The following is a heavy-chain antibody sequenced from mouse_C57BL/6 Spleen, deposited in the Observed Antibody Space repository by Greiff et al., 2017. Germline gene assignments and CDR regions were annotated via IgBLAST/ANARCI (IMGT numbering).Heavy chain of an antibody. CDR3: ARLNDYDGYAMDY. D-gene: IGHD2-4*01. CDR2: INPGSGGT. Sequence: QVQLQESGAELVRPGTSVQVSCKASGYAFTNYLIEWVKQRPGQGLEWIGVINPGSGGTNYNEKFKGKATLTADKSSSTAYMQLSSLTSEDSAVYFCARLNDYDGYAMDYWGQGTSVTVSS. CDR1: GYAFTNYL. V-gene: IGHV1-54*01. J-gene: IGHJ4*01.